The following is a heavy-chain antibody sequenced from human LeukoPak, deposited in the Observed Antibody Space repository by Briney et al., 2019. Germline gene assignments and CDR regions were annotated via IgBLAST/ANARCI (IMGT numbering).Heavy chain of an antibody. CDR2: MYYSGST. J-gene: IGHJ4*02. V-gene: IGHV4-39*07. CDR3: ARERWGYYDSRYQGHFDY. D-gene: IGHD3-22*01. Sequence: SETLSLTCTVSGGSLSSSSYFWGWIRQPPGKGLEWIGSMYYSGSTYYNPSLKSRVTISVDTSKNQFSLKLSSVTAADTAVYYCARERWGYYDSRYQGHFDYWGQGTLVTVSS. CDR1: GGSLSSSSYF.